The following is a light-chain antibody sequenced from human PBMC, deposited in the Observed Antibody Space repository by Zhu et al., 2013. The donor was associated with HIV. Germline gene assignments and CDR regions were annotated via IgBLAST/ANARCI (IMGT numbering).Light chain of an antibody. V-gene: IGKV1-5*01. Sequence: DIQMTQSPSTLSASVGDRVTITCRASQSISSWLAWYRQKPGEAPTLLIYDASRLASGVPSKFSGSGSGTEFTLTISDLQPDDLATYYCQQYNSYSYTFGQGTKLEIK. CDR1: QSISSW. CDR3: QQYNSYSYT. CDR2: DAS. J-gene: IGKJ2*01.